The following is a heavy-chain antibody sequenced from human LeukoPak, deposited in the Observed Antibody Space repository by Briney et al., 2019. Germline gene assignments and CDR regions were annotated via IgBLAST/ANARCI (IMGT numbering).Heavy chain of an antibody. CDR2: INPAGGST. J-gene: IGHJ4*02. V-gene: IGHV1-46*01. CDR3: ARYNGDLTGGFDY. Sequence: ASVKVSCKASGYTFTDYYIHWVRQAPAQGLEWMGIINPAGGSTGYAQKFQGRVTMTRDTSTSTVYMELSSLRSEDTAVCYCARYNGDLTGGFDYWGQGTLVTVSS. CDR1: GYTFTDYY. D-gene: IGHD4-17*01.